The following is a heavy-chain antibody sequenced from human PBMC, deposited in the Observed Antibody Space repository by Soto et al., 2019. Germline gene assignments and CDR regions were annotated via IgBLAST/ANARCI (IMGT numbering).Heavy chain of an antibody. CDR1: GFTFSSYG. Sequence: QVQLVESGGGVVQPGRSLRLSCAASGFTFSSYGIHWVRQAPGKGLEWVAVISYDGSNKYYADSVKGRFTISRDNSKNTLYLQMNSLRAEDTAVYYCARGDSSSWPAYYYYGMDVWGQGTTVTVSS. CDR3: ARGDSSSWPAYYYYGMDV. D-gene: IGHD6-13*01. CDR2: ISYDGSNK. V-gene: IGHV3-30*03. J-gene: IGHJ6*02.